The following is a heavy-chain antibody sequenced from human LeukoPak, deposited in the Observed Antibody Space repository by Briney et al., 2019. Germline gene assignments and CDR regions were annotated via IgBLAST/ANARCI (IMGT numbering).Heavy chain of an antibody. V-gene: IGHV3-9*01. D-gene: IGHD3-9*01. Sequence: PGGSLRLSCAASGFTFDDYAMHWVRQAPGKGLEWVSGISWNSGSIGYADSVKGRFTISRDNAKNSLYLQMNSLRAEDTALYYCAKSGPTPSRYYYYYMDVWGKGTTVTVSS. CDR1: GFTFDDYA. CDR2: ISWNSGSI. J-gene: IGHJ6*03. CDR3: AKSGPTPSRYYYYYMDV.